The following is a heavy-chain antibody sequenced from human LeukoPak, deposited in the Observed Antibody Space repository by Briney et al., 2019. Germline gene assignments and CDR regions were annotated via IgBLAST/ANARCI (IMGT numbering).Heavy chain of an antibody. V-gene: IGHV3-48*03. D-gene: IGHD2-2*01. CDR1: GFTFSSFE. CDR3: ARSRWGLGYCSTTSCYSFDY. Sequence: GGSLRLSCAASGFTFSSFEINWVRQAPGRGLEWVSYISGGGSTIYYADSVKGRFTISRDNAKNSLYLQMNSLRAEDTAVYYCARSRWGLGYCSTTSCYSFDYWGQGTLVTVSS. CDR2: ISGGGSTI. J-gene: IGHJ4*02.